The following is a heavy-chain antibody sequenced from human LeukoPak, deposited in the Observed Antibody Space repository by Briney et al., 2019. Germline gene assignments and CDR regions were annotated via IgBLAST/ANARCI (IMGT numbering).Heavy chain of an antibody. CDR3: ARDGGPQTGDY. CDR2: IYHSGST. V-gene: IGHV4-38-2*02. Sequence: SETLSLTCNVSGYSISSGYYWGWIRQPPGKGLEWIGSIYHSGSTYYNPSLKSRVTISVDTSKNQFSLKLSSVTAADTAVYYCARDGGPQTGDYWGQGTLVTVSS. D-gene: IGHD3-16*01. J-gene: IGHJ4*02. CDR1: GYSISSGYY.